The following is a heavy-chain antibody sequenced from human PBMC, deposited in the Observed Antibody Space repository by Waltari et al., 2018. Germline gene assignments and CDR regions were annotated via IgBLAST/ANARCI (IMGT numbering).Heavy chain of an antibody. J-gene: IGHJ4*02. D-gene: IGHD1-26*01. CDR2: IDHRGVT. V-gene: IGHV4-34*02. CDR3: ARHQRRGLRGLDV. CDR1: GVTLTGYY. Sequence: QVQLKQWGTGLLRPSETLSLQCAVYGVTLTGYYWTWVRQSPGKGLEWIGEIDHRGVTNINLSLMSRVFMSVDTSDKQLSLKLRSVTAADTAVNYCARHQRRGLRGLDVWGQGTQVAVSS.